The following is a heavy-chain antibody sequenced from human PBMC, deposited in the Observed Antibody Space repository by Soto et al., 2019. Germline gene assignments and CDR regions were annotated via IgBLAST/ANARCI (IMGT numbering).Heavy chain of an antibody. CDR2: ISWHSGSI. CDR1: GFTFDDYS. Sequence: EVQLVESGGGLVQPGGSLRLSCAASGFTFDDYSMHWVRQAPGRGLEWVSGISWHSGSIDYADSVKSRLTISRDNAKNFPYLAMNSLRPDDTSLYYCARGDLAAVAGYFEYWGQGTLVTVYS. J-gene: IGHJ4*02. D-gene: IGHD6-19*01. CDR3: ARGDLAAVAGYFEY. V-gene: IGHV3-9*01.